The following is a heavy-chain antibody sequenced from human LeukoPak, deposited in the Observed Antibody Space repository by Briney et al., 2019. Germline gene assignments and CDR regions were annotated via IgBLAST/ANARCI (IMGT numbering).Heavy chain of an antibody. CDR3: ARDHDYGDYEGPAAFDS. J-gene: IGHJ4*02. Sequence: GASVKVSCKAFGFTFTDYCMHWLRQAPGQGLEWMGEMSPSGGRTSYAQKFQGRVTMTRDTSTSTVYMEPTSLSSEDTAVYYCARDHDYGDYEGPAAFDSWGPGTLVTVSS. V-gene: IGHV1-46*01. CDR1: GFTFTDYC. D-gene: IGHD4-17*01. CDR2: MSPSGGRT.